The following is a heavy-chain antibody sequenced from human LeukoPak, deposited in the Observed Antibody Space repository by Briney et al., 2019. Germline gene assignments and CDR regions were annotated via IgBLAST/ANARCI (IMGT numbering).Heavy chain of an antibody. CDR3: ARDSQGWPFDY. CDR2: IIPILGIT. J-gene: IGHJ4*02. CDR1: GGTFSSYA. Sequence: GASVKVSCKASGGTFSSYAINWVRQAPGQGLEWMGRIIPILGITNYAQKFQGRVTITADKFTSTVYMELSSLRSEDTAVYYCARDSQGWPFDYWGQGTLVTVSS. D-gene: IGHD6-19*01. V-gene: IGHV1-69*04.